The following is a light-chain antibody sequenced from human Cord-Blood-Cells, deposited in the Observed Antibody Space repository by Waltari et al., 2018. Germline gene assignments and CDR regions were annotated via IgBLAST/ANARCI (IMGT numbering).Light chain of an antibody. CDR1: SSDVGGYNY. V-gene: IGLV2-14*01. Sequence: QSALTQPASVSGSPGQSITISCTGTSSDVGGYNYVSWYHQHPGKAPKPIIYDVSNRPSGVSKRFSGSKSGNTASLTISGLQAEDEADYYCSSYTSSSTVFGGGTKLTVL. CDR3: SSYTSSSTV. J-gene: IGLJ3*02. CDR2: DVS.